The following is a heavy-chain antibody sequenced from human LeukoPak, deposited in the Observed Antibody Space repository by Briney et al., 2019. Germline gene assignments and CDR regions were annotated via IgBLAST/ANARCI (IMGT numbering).Heavy chain of an antibody. CDR1: GFTFSSYW. J-gene: IGHJ4*02. Sequence: PGGSLRLSCAASGFTFSSYWMSWVRQAPGKGLEWVANIKKDGSERYYVDSVKGRFTISRDNAKNSLYLQMNSLRAEDTYVYYCARGDCSGAHCYAFDYWGQGTLVIVSS. CDR3: ARGDCSGAHCYAFDY. D-gene: IGHD2-15*01. V-gene: IGHV3-7*01. CDR2: IKKDGSER.